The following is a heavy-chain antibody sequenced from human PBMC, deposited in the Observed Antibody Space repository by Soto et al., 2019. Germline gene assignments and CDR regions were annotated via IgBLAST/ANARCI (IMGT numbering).Heavy chain of an antibody. CDR3: ARAAAPNYYYYYMDV. Sequence: GASVKVSCKASGYTFTGYYMHWVRQAPGQGLEWMGWINPNSGGTNYAQKFQGWVTMTRDTSISTAYMELSRLRSDDTAVYYCARAAAPNYYYYYMDVWGKGTTVTVSS. V-gene: IGHV1-2*04. CDR1: GYTFTGYY. D-gene: IGHD2-2*01. J-gene: IGHJ6*03. CDR2: INPNSGGT.